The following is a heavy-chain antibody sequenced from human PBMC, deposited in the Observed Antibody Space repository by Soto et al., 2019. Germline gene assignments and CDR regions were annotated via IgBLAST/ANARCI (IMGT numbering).Heavy chain of an antibody. CDR1: GGSISSGDYY. CDR3: ARDGQGYGSGSFFFY. D-gene: IGHD3-10*01. J-gene: IGHJ4*02. Sequence: QVQLQESGPGLVRPSQTLSLTCTVSGGSISSGDYYWSWIRQPPGKGLEGIGYIFNSGSTYYNPSLKSRVTISVDTSKNQFSLKLSSVTAADTAVYYCARDGQGYGSGSFFFYWGQGTLVTVSS. CDR2: IFNSGST. V-gene: IGHV4-30-4*01.